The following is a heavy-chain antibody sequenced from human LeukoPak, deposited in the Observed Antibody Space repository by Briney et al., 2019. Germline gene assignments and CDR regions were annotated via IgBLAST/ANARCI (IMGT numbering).Heavy chain of an antibody. D-gene: IGHD1-1*01. Sequence: PGGSLRLSCAASGFTFSSYEMNWVRQAPGKGLEWVSYISSSGSTIYYADSVKGRFTISRDNFKNTLDLQMNSLRAEDTAVYLCAKDAGDYTWNDEGNWFDPWGQGTLVTVSS. J-gene: IGHJ5*02. V-gene: IGHV3-48*03. CDR1: GFTFSSYE. CDR3: AKDAGDYTWNDEGNWFDP. CDR2: ISSSGSTI.